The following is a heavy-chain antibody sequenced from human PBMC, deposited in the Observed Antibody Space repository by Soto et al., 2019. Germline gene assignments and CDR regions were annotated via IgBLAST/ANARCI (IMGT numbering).Heavy chain of an antibody. V-gene: IGHV1-58*01. CDR3: AATTYYDSSGFKSYYYYGMDV. Sequence: SVKVSCKASGFTFTSSAVQWVRQARGQRLEWIGWIVVGSGNTNYAQKFQERVTITRDMSTSTAYMELSSLRSEDTAVYYCAATTYYDSSGFKSYYYYGMDVWGQGTTVTV. J-gene: IGHJ6*02. CDR1: GFTFTSSA. D-gene: IGHD3-22*01. CDR2: IVVGSGNT.